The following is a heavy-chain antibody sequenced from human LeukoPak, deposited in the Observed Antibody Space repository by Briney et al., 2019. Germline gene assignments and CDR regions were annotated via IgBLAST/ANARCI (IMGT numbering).Heavy chain of an antibody. Sequence: ASVKVSCKASGYTFTGYYMHWVRQAPGQGLEWMGWINPNSGGTNYAQKFQGRVTMTRDTSISTAYMELSRLRSDDTAVYYCARDKKNDFWSGYYSGDNWFDPWGQGTLVTVSS. CDR2: INPNSGGT. J-gene: IGHJ5*02. D-gene: IGHD3-3*01. CDR3: ARDKKNDFWSGYYSGDNWFDP. V-gene: IGHV1-2*02. CDR1: GYTFTGYY.